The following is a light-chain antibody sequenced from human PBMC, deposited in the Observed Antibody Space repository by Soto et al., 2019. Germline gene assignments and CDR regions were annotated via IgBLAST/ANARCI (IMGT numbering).Light chain of an antibody. Sequence: QSALTQPASVSGSPGQPITISCTGTSSDVGGYNYVSWYQQHPGKAPKLMIYEVSNRPSGVSNRFSGSKSGKTASLTISGLQAEDEADYYCSSYTSSSPYVFGTGTKLTVL. CDR1: SSDVGGYNY. V-gene: IGLV2-14*01. CDR2: EVS. CDR3: SSYTSSSPYV. J-gene: IGLJ1*01.